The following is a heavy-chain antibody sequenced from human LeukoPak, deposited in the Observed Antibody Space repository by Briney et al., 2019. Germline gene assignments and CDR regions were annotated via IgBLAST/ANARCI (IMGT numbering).Heavy chain of an antibody. Sequence: GGSLRLSCAASGFTFHDYAMHWVRQAPGKGLEWVAGISWNSDSFGYADSVKGRCTIYRDNAKNSLYLQMDSLKVEDTALYYCAKDMEPSGYSFGYDHYGMDVWGQGTTVTVSS. V-gene: IGHV3-9*01. CDR2: ISWNSDSF. D-gene: IGHD5-18*01. CDR3: AKDMEPSGYSFGYDHYGMDV. J-gene: IGHJ6*02. CDR1: GFTFHDYA.